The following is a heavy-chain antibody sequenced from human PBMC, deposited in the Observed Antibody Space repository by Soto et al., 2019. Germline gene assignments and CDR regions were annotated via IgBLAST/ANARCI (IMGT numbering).Heavy chain of an antibody. CDR2: IYYSGST. D-gene: IGHD3-22*01. CDR1: GGSISGYY. J-gene: IGHJ4*02. V-gene: IGHV4-59*01. Sequence: QVQLQQSGPGLVKPSETLSLTCTVSGGSISGYYWSWIRQPPGKGLEWIGYIYYSGSTNYNPSLKGRVTIPLDTSKNQFSLRLRSVTAADTAVYYCARARYDSSGYYYFDYWSQGTLVTVSS. CDR3: ARARYDSSGYYYFDY.